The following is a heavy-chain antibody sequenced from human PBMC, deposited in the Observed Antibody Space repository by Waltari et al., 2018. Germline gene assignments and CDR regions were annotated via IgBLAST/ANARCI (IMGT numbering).Heavy chain of an antibody. CDR2: LSGGGGNT. CDR3: AKDVGYSGGHFDS. D-gene: IGHD5-18*01. J-gene: IGHJ4*02. Sequence: EVQLVESGGGLVQGGGSLRLSCVVSGFTLGDYAMSWVRQGPGKGLGWVSSLSGGGGNTHYEDSVRGRFTISRDNSKNTLYLQMNTLRAEDTATYYCAKDVGYSGGHFDSWGLGIPVTVSS. CDR1: GFTLGDYA. V-gene: IGHV3-23*04.